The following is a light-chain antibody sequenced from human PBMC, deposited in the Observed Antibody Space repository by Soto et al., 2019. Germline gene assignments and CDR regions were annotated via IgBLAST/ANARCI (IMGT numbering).Light chain of an antibody. J-gene: IGKJ1*01. V-gene: IGKV3-20*01. CDR1: QSVSSTY. CDR2: GAS. Sequence: EIVLTQSPDTLSLSPGERATLSCRASQSVSSTYLAWYQQKPGQAPRLLIYGASSRATGIPDRLSGSGSGTDFTLTISRVEPEDFAVYYCHQYGSSPWTFGQGTKWIS. CDR3: HQYGSSPWT.